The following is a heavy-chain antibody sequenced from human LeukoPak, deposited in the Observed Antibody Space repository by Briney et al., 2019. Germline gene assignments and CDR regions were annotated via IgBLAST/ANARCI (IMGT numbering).Heavy chain of an antibody. V-gene: IGHV3-30*04. J-gene: IGHJ4*02. CDR2: ISYDGSNK. CDR3: ARPNWGFDY. Sequence: GRSLRLSCAASGFTFNSYAMHWVRQAPGKGLEWVAVISYDGSNKYYADSVKGRFTISRDNSKNTLYLQMNSLRAEDTAVYYCARPNWGFDYWGQGTLVTVSS. CDR1: GFTFNSYA. D-gene: IGHD7-27*01.